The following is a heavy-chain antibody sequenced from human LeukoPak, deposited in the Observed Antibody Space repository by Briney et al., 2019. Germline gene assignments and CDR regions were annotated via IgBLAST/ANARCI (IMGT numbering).Heavy chain of an antibody. D-gene: IGHD3-22*01. V-gene: IGHV4-59*08. CDR2: IYYSGST. J-gene: IGHJ6*02. Sequence: PSEPLSLTCTVSGGSISSYYWSWIRQPPGKGLEWIGYIYYSGSTNYNPSLKSRVTISVDTSKNQFSLKLSSVTAADTAVYYCASQYYYDSSGYSYYYGMDVWGQGTTVTVSS. CDR3: ASQYYYDSSGYSYYYGMDV. CDR1: GGSISSYY.